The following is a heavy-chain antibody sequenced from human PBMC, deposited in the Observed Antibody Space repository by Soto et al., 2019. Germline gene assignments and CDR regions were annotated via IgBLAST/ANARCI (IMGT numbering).Heavy chain of an antibody. Sequence: SETLSLTCTVSGGSISSGGYYWSWIRQHPGKGLEWIGYIYYSGSTYYNPSLKSRVTISVDTSKNQFSLRLSSVTAADTAVYYCARKQELFGDRIYYFDYWGQGTLVTVSS. D-gene: IGHD3-10*01. V-gene: IGHV4-31*03. J-gene: IGHJ4*02. CDR1: GGSISSGGYY. CDR2: IYYSGST. CDR3: ARKQELFGDRIYYFDY.